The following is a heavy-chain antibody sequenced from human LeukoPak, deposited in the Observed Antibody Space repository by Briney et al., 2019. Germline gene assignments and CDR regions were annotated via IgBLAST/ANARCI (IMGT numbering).Heavy chain of an antibody. CDR3: ARALYDSSGYCLDY. V-gene: IGHV3-30*04. Sequence: TGGSLRLSCAASGFTFSSYAMHWVRQAPAKGLEWVAVISYDGSNKYYADSVKGRFTISRDNSKNTLYLQMNSLRAEDTAVYYCARALYDSSGYCLDYWGQGTLVTVSS. D-gene: IGHD3-22*01. CDR1: GFTFSSYA. J-gene: IGHJ4*02. CDR2: ISYDGSNK.